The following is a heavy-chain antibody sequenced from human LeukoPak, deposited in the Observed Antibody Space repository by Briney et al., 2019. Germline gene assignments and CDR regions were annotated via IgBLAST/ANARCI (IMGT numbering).Heavy chain of an antibody. V-gene: IGHV3-21*01. D-gene: IGHD4-17*01. CDR2: ISSSGSYI. Sequence: GGSLRLSCAASGFTFSSYSMNWVRQAPGKGLEWVSSISSSGSYIYYADSVKGRFTISRDDAKNSLYLQMNSLRAEDTAVYYCAREPLDYGDYDAFDIWGQGTMVTVSS. CDR1: GFTFSSYS. J-gene: IGHJ3*02. CDR3: AREPLDYGDYDAFDI.